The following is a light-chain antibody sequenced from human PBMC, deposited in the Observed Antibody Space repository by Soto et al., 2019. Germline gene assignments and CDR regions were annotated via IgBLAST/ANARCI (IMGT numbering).Light chain of an antibody. Sequence: QSALTQPASVSGSPGQSITISCTGTSSDVGGYNYVSWYQQHPGKAPKLMIYDVNNRPSGVSNRFSGSKSVNTASPTISGLQAEDEADYYCTSSTSSSTYVFGTGTKLTV. CDR1: SSDVGGYNY. CDR3: TSSTSSSTYV. CDR2: DVN. J-gene: IGLJ1*01. V-gene: IGLV2-14*01.